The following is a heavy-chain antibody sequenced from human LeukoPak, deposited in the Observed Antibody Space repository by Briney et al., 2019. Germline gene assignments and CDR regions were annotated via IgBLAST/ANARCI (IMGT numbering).Heavy chain of an antibody. CDR1: GVSIRSDGYY. Sequence: PSETLSLTCTVSGVSIRSDGYYWSWIRQHPGKGLEWIGYIYYSGSTYYNPSLKSRVTISVDTSKNQFSLKLSSVTAADTAVYYCARTHYYESSGYYGFEYWGQGTLVTVSS. CDR3: ARTHYYESSGYYGFEY. J-gene: IGHJ4*02. D-gene: IGHD3-22*01. CDR2: IYYSGST. V-gene: IGHV4-31*03.